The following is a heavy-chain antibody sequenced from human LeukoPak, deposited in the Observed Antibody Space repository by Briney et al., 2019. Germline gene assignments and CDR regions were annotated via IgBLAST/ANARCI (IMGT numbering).Heavy chain of an antibody. D-gene: IGHD3-22*01. CDR1: GYTFTTYY. Sequence: ASVKVSCKASGYTFTTYYMHWVRQAPGQGLEWMGILNPSSGSTSYAQKFQGRVTMTRDTSSSTFYMELRSLQSGDTAVYYCARDGEYYDSSGSYFDYWGQGTLVTVSS. J-gene: IGHJ4*02. V-gene: IGHV1-46*01. CDR3: ARDGEYYDSSGSYFDY. CDR2: LNPSSGST.